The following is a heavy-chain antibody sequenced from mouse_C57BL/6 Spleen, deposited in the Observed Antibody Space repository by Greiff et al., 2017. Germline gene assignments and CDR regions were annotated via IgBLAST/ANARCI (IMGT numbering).Heavy chain of an antibody. D-gene: IGHD2-5*01. CDR1: GYTFTDYN. CDR3: ARSDYSNYDAMDY. J-gene: IGHJ4*01. V-gene: IGHV1-22*01. Sequence: VQLQQSGPELVKPGASVKMSCKASGYTFTDYNMHWVKQSHGKSLEWIGYINPNNGGTSYNQKFKGKATLTVNKSSSTAYMELRSLTSEDSAVYYCARSDYSNYDAMDYWGQGTSVTVSS. CDR2: INPNNGGT.